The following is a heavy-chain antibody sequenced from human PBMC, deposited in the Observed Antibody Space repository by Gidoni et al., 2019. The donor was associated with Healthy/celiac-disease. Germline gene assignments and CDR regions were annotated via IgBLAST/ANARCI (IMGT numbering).Heavy chain of an antibody. D-gene: IGHD5-12*01. J-gene: IGHJ6*02. CDR1: GGSISSSSYY. V-gene: IGHV4-39*01. CDR2: IYYSGST. Sequence: QLQLQESGPGLVKPSETLSLTCTVSGGSISSSSYYWGWIRQPPGKGLEWIGSIYYSGSTYYNPSLKSRVTISVDTSKNQFSLKLSSVTAADTAVYYCASPLPWITGYYYGMDVWGQGTTVTVSS. CDR3: ASPLPWITGYYYGMDV.